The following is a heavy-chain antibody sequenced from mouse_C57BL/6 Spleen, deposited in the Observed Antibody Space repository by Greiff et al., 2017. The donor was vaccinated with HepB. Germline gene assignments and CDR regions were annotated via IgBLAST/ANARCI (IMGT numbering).Heavy chain of an antibody. CDR3: ARREGSSYPYWYFDV. Sequence: VQLQQSGPELVKPGASVKISCKASGYTFTDYYMNWVKQSHGKSLEWIGDINPNNGGTSYNQKFKGKATLTVDKSSSTAYMELRSLTSEDSAVYYCARREGSSYPYWYFDVWGTGTTVTVSS. CDR1: GYTFTDYY. V-gene: IGHV1-26*01. J-gene: IGHJ1*03. CDR2: INPNNGGT. D-gene: IGHD1-1*01.